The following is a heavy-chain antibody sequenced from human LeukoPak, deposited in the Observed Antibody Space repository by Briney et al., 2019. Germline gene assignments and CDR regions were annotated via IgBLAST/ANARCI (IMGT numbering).Heavy chain of an antibody. CDR3: ARDQSMARLDY. CDR2: ITPSGGST. Sequence: GASVKVSCKASGYIFTSSYIHWVRQAPGQGLEWMGIITPSGGSTSYAQKLQGRLTMTRDMSTSTLYMELSSLRSEDTAVYYCARDQSMARLDYWGQGTLVTVSS. CDR1: GYIFTSSY. D-gene: IGHD6-6*01. V-gene: IGHV1-46*04. J-gene: IGHJ4*02.